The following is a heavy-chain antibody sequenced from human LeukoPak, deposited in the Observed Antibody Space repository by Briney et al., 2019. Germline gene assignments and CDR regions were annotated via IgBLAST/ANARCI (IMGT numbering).Heavy chain of an antibody. J-gene: IGHJ4*02. CDR2: IIPIFGTA. D-gene: IGHD3-3*01. CDR3: ARDGESSFWSGYFDY. Sequence: SVKVSCKASGGTFSSYAISWVRQAPGQGLEWMGGIIPIFGTANYAQKFQGRVTITTDESTSTAYMELSSLRSEDTAVYYCARDGESSFWSGYFDYWGQGTLVTVSS. V-gene: IGHV1-69*05. CDR1: GGTFSSYA.